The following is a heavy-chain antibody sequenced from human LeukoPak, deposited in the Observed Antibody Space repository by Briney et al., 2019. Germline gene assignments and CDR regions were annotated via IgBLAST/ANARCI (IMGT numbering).Heavy chain of an antibody. CDR2: IYSGGST. J-gene: IGHJ4*02. CDR3: AGDGTGDRWGHFDY. Sequence: QSGGSLRLSCAASGFTVSSNYMSWVRQAPGKGLEWVSVIYSGGSTYYADSVKGRFTISRDNSKNTLYLQMNSLRAEDTAVYYCAGDGTGDRWGHFDYWGQGTLVTVSS. V-gene: IGHV3-53*01. CDR1: GFTVSSNY. D-gene: IGHD7-27*01.